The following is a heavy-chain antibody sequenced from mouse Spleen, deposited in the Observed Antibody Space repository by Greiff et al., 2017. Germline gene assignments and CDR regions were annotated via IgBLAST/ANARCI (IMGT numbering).Heavy chain of an antibody. J-gene: IGHJ3*01. V-gene: IGHV1-15*01. D-gene: IGHD2-12*01. CDR3: TAYYSYYRGFAY. CDR1: GYTFTDYE. CDR2: IDPETGGT. Sequence: VKLMESGAELVRPGASVTLSCKASGYTFTDYEMHWVKQTPVHGLEWIGAIDPETGGTAYNQKFKGKAILTADKSSSTAYMELRSLTSEDSAVYYCTAYYSYYRGFAYWGQGTLVTVSA.